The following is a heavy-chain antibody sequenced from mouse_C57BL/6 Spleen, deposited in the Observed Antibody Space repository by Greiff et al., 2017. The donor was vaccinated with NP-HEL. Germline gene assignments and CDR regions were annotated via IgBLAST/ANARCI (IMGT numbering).Heavy chain of an antibody. CDR3: TRSWDGYYLDY. Sequence: VQLQQSGAELVRPGASVTLSCKASGYTFTDYEMHWVKQTPVHGLEWIGAIDPETGGTAYNQKVKGKAILTADKSSSTAYMELRSLTSEDSAVYYCTRSWDGYYLDYWGQGTTLTVSS. J-gene: IGHJ2*01. CDR2: IDPETGGT. CDR1: GYTFTDYE. D-gene: IGHD2-3*01. V-gene: IGHV1-15*01.